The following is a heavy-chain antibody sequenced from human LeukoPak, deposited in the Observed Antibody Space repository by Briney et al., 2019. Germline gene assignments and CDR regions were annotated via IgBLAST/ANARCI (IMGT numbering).Heavy chain of an antibody. D-gene: IGHD3-16*01. J-gene: IGHJ4*02. V-gene: IGHV3-21*01. CDR1: GFNFDDYV. Sequence: GGSLRLSCAASGFNFDDYVMSWVRQAPGKGLEWVSSISGSSSYIYYADSVKGRFTISRDNAKNSLYLQMHSLRAEDTAVYYCARVVWGQLTYYFDYWGQGTLVTVSS. CDR3: ARVVWGQLTYYFDY. CDR2: ISGSSSYI.